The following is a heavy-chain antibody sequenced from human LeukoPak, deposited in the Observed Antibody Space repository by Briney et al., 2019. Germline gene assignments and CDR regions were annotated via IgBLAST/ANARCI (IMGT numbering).Heavy chain of an antibody. Sequence: GGSLRLSCAASGFTVSSNYMSWVRQAPGKGLEWVSIIYSGGSTYYADSVKGRFTISRDISKNTLYLQMNSLRAEDTAVYYCARPQSSSGYYWPFDDWGQGTLVTVSS. CDR1: GFTVSSNY. V-gene: IGHV3-53*01. CDR3: ARPQSSSGYYWPFDD. J-gene: IGHJ4*02. D-gene: IGHD3-22*01. CDR2: IYSGGST.